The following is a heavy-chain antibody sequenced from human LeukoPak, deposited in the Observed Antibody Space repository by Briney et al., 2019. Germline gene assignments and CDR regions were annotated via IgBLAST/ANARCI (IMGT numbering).Heavy chain of an antibody. J-gene: IGHJ6*02. Sequence: PGGSLRLSCAASGFTFSDYNMNWVRQAPGKELEWVSYITNGGSTIHHADSVKGRFTISRDNAKKTLYLQMNSLRAEDTAVYYCARSIGLTGGGVDVWGQGTTATVSS. D-gene: IGHD3-9*01. V-gene: IGHV3-11*01. CDR2: ITNGGSTI. CDR3: ARSIGLTGGGVDV. CDR1: GFTFSDYN.